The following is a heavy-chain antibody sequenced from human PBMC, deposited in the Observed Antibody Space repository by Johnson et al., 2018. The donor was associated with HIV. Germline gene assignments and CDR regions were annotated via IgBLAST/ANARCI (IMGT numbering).Heavy chain of an antibody. D-gene: IGHD2-15*01. J-gene: IGHJ3*02. CDR3: ARDPGVVEAPRSRVDAFDI. Sequence: VQLVESGGGVVRPGGSLRLSCAASGFTFDDYGMSWVRQAPGKGLEWVANIKQDGSEKYYVDSVKGRFPISRDNAKNSLYLQMNSLRAEDTAGYDCARDPGVVEAPRSRVDAFDIWGQGTMVTVSS. CDR2: IKQDGSEK. V-gene: IGHV3-7*03. CDR1: GFTFDDYG.